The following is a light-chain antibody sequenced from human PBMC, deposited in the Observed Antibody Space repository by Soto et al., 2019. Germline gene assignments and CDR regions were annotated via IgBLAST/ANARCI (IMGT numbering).Light chain of an antibody. J-gene: IGLJ1*01. CDR2: DVS. V-gene: IGLV2-14*03. Sequence: QSVLTQPASVSGSPGQSISISCTGTSSDFGAYNYVSWYQQLPGKAPKLIIYDVSNRPAGVSSRFSASKSGNTASLTISWLQAGDEADYFCASYGGTTTLYVFGTGTKVTV. CDR3: ASYGGTTTLYV. CDR1: SSDFGAYNY.